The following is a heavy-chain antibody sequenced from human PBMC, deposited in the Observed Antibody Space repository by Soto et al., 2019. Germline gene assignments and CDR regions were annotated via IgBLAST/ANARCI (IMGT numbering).Heavy chain of an antibody. CDR1: GGSISSAGYS. J-gene: IGHJ6*02. CDR2: IYPSGSF. D-gene: IGHD2-8*02. Sequence: ILSLTCVVSGGSISSAGYSWSWVRQPQGKGLEWIGYIYPSGSFYYKPSLKSRVTISIDKSKNQFSLRLYSVTAADTAVYYCARGGYCTGGICYYYYGLDVWGQGITVTVSS. V-gene: IGHV4-30-2*01. CDR3: ARGGYCTGGICYYYYGLDV.